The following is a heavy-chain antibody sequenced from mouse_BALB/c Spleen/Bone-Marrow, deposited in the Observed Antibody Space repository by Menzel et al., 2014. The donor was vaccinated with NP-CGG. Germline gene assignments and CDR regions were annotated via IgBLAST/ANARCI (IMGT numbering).Heavy chain of an antibody. CDR1: GYAFSGYW. CDR2: IYPGDSDT. J-gene: IGHJ2*01. Sequence: VMLVESGAELVRPGSSVKISCKASGYAFSGYWMNWVKQRPGQGLEWIGQIYPGDSDTDYNGKFKGKATLTADKSSNTAYMQLTSLTSEDSAVYFCARGGISVDYWGQGTTLTVSS. V-gene: IGHV1-80*01. CDR3: ARGGISVDY.